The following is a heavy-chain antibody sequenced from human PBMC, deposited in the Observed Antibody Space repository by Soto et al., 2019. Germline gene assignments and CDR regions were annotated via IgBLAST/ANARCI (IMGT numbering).Heavy chain of an antibody. CDR3: ARGYDTALAPIF. V-gene: IGHV4-34*01. CDR2: INHLTTT. Sequence: ETLSLTCAVYGWSFSSYHWSWIRQTPGKGLEWIGEINHLTTTNYNPSLKSRVIISLDTPKNQFSLKLSSVTAADTAVYYCARGYDTALAPIFWGQGILVTVSS. J-gene: IGHJ4*02. D-gene: IGHD5-18*01. CDR1: GWSFSSYH.